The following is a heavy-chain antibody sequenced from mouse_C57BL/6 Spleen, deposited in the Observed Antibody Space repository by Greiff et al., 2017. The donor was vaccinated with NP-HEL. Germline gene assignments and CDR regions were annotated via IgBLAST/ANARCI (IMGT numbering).Heavy chain of an antibody. CDR1: GYTFTDYE. J-gene: IGHJ2*01. D-gene: IGHD1-1*01. CDR3: TDYGSSPYFDY. CDR2: IDPETGGT. V-gene: IGHV1-15*01. Sequence: QVQLKESGAELVRPGASVTLSCKASGYTFTDYEMHWVKQTPVHGLEWIGAIDPETGGTAYNQKFKGKAILTADKSSSTAYMELRSLTSEDSAVYYCTDYGSSPYFDYWGQGTTLTVSS.